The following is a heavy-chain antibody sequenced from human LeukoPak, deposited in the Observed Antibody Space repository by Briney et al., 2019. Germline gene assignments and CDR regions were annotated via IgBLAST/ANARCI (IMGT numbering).Heavy chain of an antibody. CDR3: ARDSGYYQLGFDP. D-gene: IGHD3-3*01. CDR2: INPNSGGT. CDR1: GYTFTGYY. V-gene: IGHV1-2*02. J-gene: IGHJ5*02. Sequence: ASVKVSCKASGYTFTGYYMHWVRQAPGQGLEWMGWINPNSGGTNYAQKFQGRVTMTRDTSISTAYMELSRLRSDDTAGYYCARDSGYYQLGFDPWGQGTLVTVSS.